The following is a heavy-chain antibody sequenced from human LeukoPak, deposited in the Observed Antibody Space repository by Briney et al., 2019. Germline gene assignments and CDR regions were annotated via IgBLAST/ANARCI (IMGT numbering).Heavy chain of an antibody. J-gene: IGHJ4*02. D-gene: IGHD2-15*01. CDR1: GFTFSDSA. V-gene: IGHV3-23*01. Sequence: PGGSLRLSCAASGFTFSDSAMDWVRQAPGKGLEWVSLISHSGANTSYADSVKGRFSVSRDNSKNTIYLQMNSLRAEDTAVYYCAKDIEASIWGQGTLVAVSS. CDR2: ISHSGANT. CDR3: AKDIEASI.